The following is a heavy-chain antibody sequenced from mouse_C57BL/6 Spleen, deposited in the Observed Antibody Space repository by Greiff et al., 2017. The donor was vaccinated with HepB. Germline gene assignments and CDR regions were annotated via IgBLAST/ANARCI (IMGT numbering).Heavy chain of an antibody. D-gene: IGHD1-1*01. CDR1: GFTFSDYY. J-gene: IGHJ4*01. CDR2: INYDGSST. Sequence: EVKLVESEGGLVQPGSSMKLSCTASGFTFSDYYMAWVRQVPEKGLEWVANINYDGSSTYYLDSLKSRFIISRDNAKNILYLQMSSLKSEDTATYYCARERDYYGSSYVLDYWGQRTSVTVAS. V-gene: IGHV5-16*01. CDR3: ARERDYYGSSYVLDY.